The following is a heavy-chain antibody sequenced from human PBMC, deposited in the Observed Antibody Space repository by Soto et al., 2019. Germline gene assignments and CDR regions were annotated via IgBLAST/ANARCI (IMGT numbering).Heavy chain of an antibody. J-gene: IGHJ4*02. D-gene: IGHD2-15*01. CDR3: ATLFNPVVTSADFDY. CDR1: GYTLTELS. V-gene: IGHV1-24*01. Sequence: ASVKVSCKVSGYTLTELSMHWVRQAPGKGLEWMGGFDPEDGETIYAQKFQGRVTMTEDTSTDTAYMELSSLRSEDTAVYYCATLFNPVVTSADFDYWGQGTLVTVSS. CDR2: FDPEDGET.